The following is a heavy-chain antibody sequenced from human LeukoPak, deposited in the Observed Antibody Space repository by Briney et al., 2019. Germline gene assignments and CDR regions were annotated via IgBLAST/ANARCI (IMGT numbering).Heavy chain of an antibody. J-gene: IGHJ4*02. CDR2: INPNSGGT. CDR3: ARELLWFGELYKGPDY. Sequence: ASVKVSCKASGYTFTGYYMHWVRQAPGQGLEWMGWINPNSGGTNYAQKFQGRVTMTRDTSISTAYMELSRPRSDDTAVYYCARELLWFGELYKGPDYWGQGTLVTVSS. CDR1: GYTFTGYY. V-gene: IGHV1-2*02. D-gene: IGHD3-10*01.